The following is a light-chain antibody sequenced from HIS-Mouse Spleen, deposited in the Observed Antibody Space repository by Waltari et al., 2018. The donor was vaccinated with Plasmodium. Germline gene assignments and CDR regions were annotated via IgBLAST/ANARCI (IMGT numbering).Light chain of an antibody. CDR2: EDS. CDR1: ALPNKY. Sequence: SYELTQPPSVSVSPGQTARITCSGDALPNKYAYWYQQKSGQAPVLVIYEDSKRPSGIPARFSGSSSGTMGTLTISGAQVEDEADYYCYSTDSSGNHRVFGGGTKLTVL. CDR3: YSTDSSGNHRV. V-gene: IGLV3-10*01. J-gene: IGLJ3*02.